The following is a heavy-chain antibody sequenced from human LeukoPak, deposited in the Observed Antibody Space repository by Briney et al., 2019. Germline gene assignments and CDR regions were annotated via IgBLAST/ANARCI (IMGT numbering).Heavy chain of an antibody. D-gene: IGHD5-24*01. CDR2: ITGGRST. V-gene: IGHV3-23*01. CDR1: GFTFSKYA. Sequence: GGPLRLSCAASGFTFSKYAMNWVRQTPGKGLEWVAGITGGRSTYYADSVKGRFTISRDNSKNTLYLQMNSLRAEDTAVYYCAKDLEGAGLQWGQGTLVTVSS. J-gene: IGHJ4*02. CDR3: AKDLEGAGLQ.